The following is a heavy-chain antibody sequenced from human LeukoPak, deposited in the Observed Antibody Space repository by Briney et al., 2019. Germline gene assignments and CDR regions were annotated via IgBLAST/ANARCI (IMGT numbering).Heavy chain of an antibody. D-gene: IGHD4-17*01. CDR3: ARRATVTYHGMDV. V-gene: IGHV3-48*03. CDR2: INYNGESI. J-gene: IGHJ6*02. Sequence: GRPLRLSCAASGFTFSSYEMNWVRQAPGKGLEWLSYINYNGESIYYADSVKGRFTVSRDNARGSLYLQMNSLRGEDTAVYYCARRATVTYHGMDVWGQGTTVTVSS. CDR1: GFTFSSYE.